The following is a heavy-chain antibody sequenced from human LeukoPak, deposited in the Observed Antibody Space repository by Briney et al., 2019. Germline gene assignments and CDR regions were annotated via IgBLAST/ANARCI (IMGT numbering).Heavy chain of an antibody. D-gene: IGHD1-26*01. J-gene: IGHJ3*02. Sequence: SVKVSCKASGGTFSSYAISWVRQAPGQGLEWMGRIIPILGIANYAQKFQGRVTITADKSTSTAYMELSSLRSEDTAVYYCAGRIVGAPEWAFDIWGQGTMVTVSS. V-gene: IGHV1-69*04. CDR1: GGTFSSYA. CDR3: AGRIVGAPEWAFDI. CDR2: IIPILGIA.